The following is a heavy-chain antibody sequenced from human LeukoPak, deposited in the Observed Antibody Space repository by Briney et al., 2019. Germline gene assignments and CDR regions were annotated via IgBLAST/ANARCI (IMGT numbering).Heavy chain of an antibody. CDR1: GYTFTNYG. D-gene: IGHD2-21*02. CDR3: ARDACVSCGGDCCHDP. V-gene: IGHV1-18*01. Sequence: ASVKVSGKAFGYTFTNYGISWVRQAPGQGLEWMAWISAYNGDTRYAQKFQGRVILTTDTSTTTAYMELRNLRSDDTAVYYCARDACVSCGGDCCHDPWGQGTLVTVSS. J-gene: IGHJ5*02. CDR2: ISAYNGDT.